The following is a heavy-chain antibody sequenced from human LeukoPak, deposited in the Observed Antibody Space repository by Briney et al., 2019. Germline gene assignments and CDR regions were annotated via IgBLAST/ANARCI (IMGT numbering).Heavy chain of an antibody. D-gene: IGHD3-3*01. CDR1: GFTFSSYA. Sequence: GRSLRLSCAASGFTFSSYAMHWVRQAPGKGLEWVAVISYDGSNKYYADSVKGRFTISRDNSKSTLYLQMNSLRAEDTAVYYCARDGNTIFGVPPRYYYYYYGMDVWGQGTTVTVSS. CDR3: ARDGNTIFGVPPRYYYYYYGMDV. J-gene: IGHJ6*02. V-gene: IGHV3-30-3*01. CDR2: ISYDGSNK.